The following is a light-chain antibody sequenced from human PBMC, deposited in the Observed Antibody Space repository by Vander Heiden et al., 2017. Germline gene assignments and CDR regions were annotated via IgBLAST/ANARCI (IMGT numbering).Light chain of an antibody. Sequence: DIKMTQSPSTLSASVGDRVSITCRASQSVGSWLAWYQQTAGKAPKLLIYDASTLESGVPSRFSGSGSGTEFTLTISSLQTEDSATYYCQQYGSPWTFAQGTKVEIK. CDR2: DAS. V-gene: IGKV1-5*01. J-gene: IGKJ1*01. CDR1: QSVGSW. CDR3: QQYGSPWT.